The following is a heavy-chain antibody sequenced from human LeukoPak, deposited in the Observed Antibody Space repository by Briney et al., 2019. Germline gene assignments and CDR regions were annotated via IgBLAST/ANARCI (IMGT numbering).Heavy chain of an antibody. Sequence: SETLSLTCTVSGGSISSGSYYWSWIRQPAGKGLEWIGRIYTSGSTNYNPSLKSRVTISVDTSKNQFSLKLSSVTAADTAVYYCARDKPGIAAAGFDYWGQGTLVTVSS. CDR2: IYTSGST. J-gene: IGHJ4*02. D-gene: IGHD6-13*01. V-gene: IGHV4-61*02. CDR3: ARDKPGIAAAGFDY. CDR1: GGSISSGSYY.